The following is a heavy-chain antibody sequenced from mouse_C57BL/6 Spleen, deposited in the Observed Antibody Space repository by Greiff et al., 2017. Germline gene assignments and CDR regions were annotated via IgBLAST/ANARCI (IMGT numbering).Heavy chain of an antibody. J-gene: IGHJ2*01. CDR1: GYAFSSSW. CDR2: IYPGDGDT. V-gene: IGHV1-82*01. D-gene: IGHD1-1*01. CDR3: ARLEHYYGSSYVDY. Sequence: QVQLQQSGPELVKPGASVKISCKASGYAFSSSWMNWVKQRPGKGLEWIGRIYPGDGDTNYNGKFKGKATLTADKSSSAAYMQLSSLKSEDSAVYFCARLEHYYGSSYVDYWGQGTTLTVSS.